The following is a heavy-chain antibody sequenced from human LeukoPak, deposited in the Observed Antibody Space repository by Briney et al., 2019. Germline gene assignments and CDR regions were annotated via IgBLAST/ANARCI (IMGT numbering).Heavy chain of an antibody. CDR2: ISSSSSYI. CDR1: GFTFSTYS. Sequence: GGSLRLSCAASGFTFSTYSMNWVRQAPGKGLEWVSSISSSSSYIYYADSVKGRFTISRDNAKNSLYLQINSLRAEDTAVYYCARRPSYGDYVRFDYWGQGTLVTVSS. CDR3: ARRPSYGDYVRFDY. J-gene: IGHJ4*02. D-gene: IGHD4-17*01. V-gene: IGHV3-21*04.